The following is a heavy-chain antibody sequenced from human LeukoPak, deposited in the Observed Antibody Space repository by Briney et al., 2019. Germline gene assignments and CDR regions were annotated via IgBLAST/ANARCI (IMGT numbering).Heavy chain of an antibody. CDR3: TRSGSAWENDY. Sequence: GGSLRLSCAASGFIFSGSAMHWLRQASGKGLEWVGRIRSKSNSYATAFAASVQGRFTMSRDDSKNTAYLGMNDLKTEDTAVYYCTRSGSAWENDYWGQGTLVTVSS. J-gene: IGHJ4*02. CDR1: GFIFSGSA. V-gene: IGHV3-73*01. CDR2: IRSKSNSYAT. D-gene: IGHD6-19*01.